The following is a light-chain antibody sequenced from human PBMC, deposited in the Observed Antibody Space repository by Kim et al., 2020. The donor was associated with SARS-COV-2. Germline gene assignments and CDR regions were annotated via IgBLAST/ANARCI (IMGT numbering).Light chain of an antibody. CDR3: QQYGSSLLT. CDR2: GAS. V-gene: IGKV3-20*01. J-gene: IGKJ1*01. CDR1: QSVSSSY. Sequence: SPGESATLACGARQSVSSSYLAWYQQKPGQAPRLLIYGASTRATGIPDRFSGSGSGTDFTLTISRLEPEDFAVYYCQQYGSSLLTFGRGTKVEIK.